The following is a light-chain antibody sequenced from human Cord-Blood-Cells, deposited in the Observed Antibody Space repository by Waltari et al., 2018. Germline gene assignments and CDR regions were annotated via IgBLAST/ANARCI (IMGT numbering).Light chain of an antibody. CDR2: DAS. V-gene: IGKV1-13*02. CDR3: QQFNSYPYT. J-gene: IGKJ2*01. CDR1: QGISSA. Sequence: AIQLTQSPSSLSASVGDRVTITCRASQGISSALAWYQQKPGKAPKLLICDASSLESGVPSRVSGSGSGTDFTLTISSLQPEDFATYYCQQFNSYPYTFGQGTKLEIK.